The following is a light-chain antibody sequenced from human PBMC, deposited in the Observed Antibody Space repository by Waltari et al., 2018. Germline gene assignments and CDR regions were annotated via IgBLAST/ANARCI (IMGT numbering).Light chain of an antibody. J-gene: IGKJ4*01. CDR3: QQLNSYPPT. V-gene: IGKV1-9*01. CDR2: TAS. Sequence: IQLTQSPSSLSASVGDRVTITCRASQGIRNYLAWYQQKSRKATKILIYTASTLQSGVPSIFSGRGSGTDFTLTISSLQPEDFATYYCQQLNSYPPTFGGGTKVEIK. CDR1: QGIRNY.